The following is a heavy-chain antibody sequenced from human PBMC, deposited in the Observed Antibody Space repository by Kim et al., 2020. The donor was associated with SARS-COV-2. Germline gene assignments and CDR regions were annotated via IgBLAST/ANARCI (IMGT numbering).Heavy chain of an antibody. Sequence: SETLSLTCTVSGGSISSYYWSWIRQPPGKGLEWIGYIYYSGSTNYNPSLKSRVTISVDTSKNQFSLKLSSVTAADTAVYYCATYDYVWGSYRPEGYFQHWGQGTLVTVSS. J-gene: IGHJ1*01. CDR2: IYYSGST. CDR3: ATYDYVWGSYRPEGYFQH. V-gene: IGHV4-59*01. CDR1: GGSISSYY. D-gene: IGHD3-16*02.